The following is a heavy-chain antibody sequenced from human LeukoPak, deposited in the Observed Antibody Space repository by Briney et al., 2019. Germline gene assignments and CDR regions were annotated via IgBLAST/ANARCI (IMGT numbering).Heavy chain of an antibody. D-gene: IGHD2-21*02. CDR1: GFIFSTYG. V-gene: IGHV3-30*18. J-gene: IGHJ4*02. CDR2: ISYDESNE. CDR3: AKGDSYFDH. Sequence: GGSLRLSCAASGFIFSTYGMHWVRQAPGKGLGWVAVISYDESNEYYADSVKGRFTISRDTSKNTLYLQMNSLRAEDTAMYYCAKGDSYFDHWGQGTLVTVSS.